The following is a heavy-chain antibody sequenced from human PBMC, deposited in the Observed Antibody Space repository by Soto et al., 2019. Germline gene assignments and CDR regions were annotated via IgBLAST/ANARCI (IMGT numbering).Heavy chain of an antibody. CDR1: CGSVNSDTFC. J-gene: IGHJ4*02. Sequence: PSETLSLTCTVSCGSVNSDTFCWSWIQQPPGRGLEWIGYIYYTGSTNYNPSLKSRITISIDTSRNQFSLKLTSMTAADTAVYYCAREFSNSPEAFDSWGQGSLVTVSS. D-gene: IGHD6-6*01. CDR2: IYYTGST. CDR3: AREFSNSPEAFDS. V-gene: IGHV4-61*01.